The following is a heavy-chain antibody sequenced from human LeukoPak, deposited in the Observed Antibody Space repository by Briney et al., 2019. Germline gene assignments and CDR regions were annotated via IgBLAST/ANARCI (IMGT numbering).Heavy chain of an antibody. J-gene: IGHJ4*02. D-gene: IGHD6-13*01. V-gene: IGHV3-48*01. Sequence: TGGSLRLSCAASGFTFSSYSMNWVRQAPGKGLEWVSYISSTSAIIYYADSVKGRFTVSRDNAKNSLYLQMNSLRAEDTAVYYCARFTAGDYLDSWGQGTLVTVSS. CDR2: ISSTSAII. CDR3: ARFTAGDYLDS. CDR1: GFTFSSYS.